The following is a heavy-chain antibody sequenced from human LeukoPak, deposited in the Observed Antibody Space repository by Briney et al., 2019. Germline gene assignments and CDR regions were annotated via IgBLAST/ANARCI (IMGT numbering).Heavy chain of an antibody. CDR1: GFSFTYA. J-gene: IGHJ4*02. D-gene: IGHD6-25*01. V-gene: IGHV3-23*01. CDR2: LSGSGGST. CDR3: AKRLHSSDYYAAFDY. Sequence: PGGSLRLSCAASGFSFTYARMSWVRQAPGKGLEWVSSLSGSGGSTYYADSVKGRFTISRDNSNNTLYLQMNSLRAEDTAIYYCAKRLHSSDYYAAFDYWGQGTLVTVSS.